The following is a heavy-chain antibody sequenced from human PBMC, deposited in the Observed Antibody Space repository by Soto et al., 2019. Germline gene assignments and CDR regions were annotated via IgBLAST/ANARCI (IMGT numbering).Heavy chain of an antibody. CDR1: GFTFSPYT. V-gene: IGHV3-30-3*01. Sequence: QVQLVESGGGVVQPGRSLRLSCAASGFTFSPYTMHWVRQTPGKGLEWVAVISYDGNDKYYADSVRGRFTISRDNSKKTLYLQMNSLRAEDTALYYCARGGGFCGADCYKGGIDYWGQGTLVTVSS. D-gene: IGHD2-21*02. CDR2: ISYDGNDK. J-gene: IGHJ4*02. CDR3: ARGGGFCGADCYKGGIDY.